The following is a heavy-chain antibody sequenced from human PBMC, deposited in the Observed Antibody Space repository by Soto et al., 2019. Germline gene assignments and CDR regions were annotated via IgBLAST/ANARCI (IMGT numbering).Heavy chain of an antibody. CDR2: IYYSGST. CDR1: GGSISSGGYY. Sequence: QVQLQESGPGLVKPSQTLSLTCTVSGGSISSGGYYWSWIRQHPGKGLEWIGYIYYSGSTYYNPSLKSRVTISVDTSKNQFSLKLSSVPAADTAVYYCARGGYYYGSGSYYQPDYYYYYGMDVWGQGTTVTVSS. J-gene: IGHJ6*02. V-gene: IGHV4-31*03. CDR3: ARGGYYYGSGSYYQPDYYYYYGMDV. D-gene: IGHD3-10*01.